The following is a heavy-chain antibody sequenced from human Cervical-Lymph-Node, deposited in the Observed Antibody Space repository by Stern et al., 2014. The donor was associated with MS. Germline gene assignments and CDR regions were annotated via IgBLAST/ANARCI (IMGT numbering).Heavy chain of an antibody. CDR3: ARGGGGWFFDY. CDR2: INPDRDGT. J-gene: IGHJ4*02. D-gene: IGHD6-19*01. V-gene: IGHV1-2*02. CDR1: GYTFTASY. Sequence: LVESGAEVRKPGASVKVSCEASGYTFTASYIHWLRQAPGHGLEWLGWINPDRDGTNYAQKFQARVTMTRDTSIGTAYMELSGLRSDDTAVYFCARGGGGWFFDYWGQGTLVTVSS.